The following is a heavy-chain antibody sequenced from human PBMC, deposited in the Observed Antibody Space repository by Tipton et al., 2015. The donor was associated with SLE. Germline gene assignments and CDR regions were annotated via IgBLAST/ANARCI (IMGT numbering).Heavy chain of an antibody. CDR3: ARGPTYYYDSSGYSGRLYNWFDP. D-gene: IGHD3-22*01. CDR2: IYYSGST. CDR1: GGSVSSGSYY. V-gene: IGHV4-61*01. J-gene: IGHJ5*02. Sequence: TLSLTCTVSGGSVSSGSYYWSWIRQPPGKGLEWIGYIYYSGSTNYNPSLKSRVTISVDTSKNQFSLKLSSVTAADTAVYYCARGPTYYYDSSGYSGRLYNWFDPWGQGTLVTVSS.